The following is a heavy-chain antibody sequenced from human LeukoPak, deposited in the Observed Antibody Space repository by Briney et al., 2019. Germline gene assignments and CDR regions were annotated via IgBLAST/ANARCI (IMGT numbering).Heavy chain of an antibody. D-gene: IGHD3-3*01. CDR2: INQDGGEK. CDR1: GFTLSRYW. Sequence: GGSLRLSCAESGFTLSRYWMRWVRQAPGKGREWGANINQDGGEKYYADSVKGGFTISRDNAKNTVYLQMNRLRAEDTAVYYCAIDHAFSYYYSYMDVWGKGTTVTVSS. CDR3: AIDHAFSYYYSYMDV. J-gene: IGHJ6*03. V-gene: IGHV3-7*01.